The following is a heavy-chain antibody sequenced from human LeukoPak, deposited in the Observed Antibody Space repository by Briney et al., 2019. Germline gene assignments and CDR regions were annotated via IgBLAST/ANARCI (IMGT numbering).Heavy chain of an antibody. V-gene: IGHV1-46*01. Sequence: ASVKVSCKASGHTFTSYYMHWVRQAPGQGLEWMGIINPSGGSTSYAQKFQGRVTMTRDTSTSTVYTELSSLRSEDTAVYYCARDKRGCSSTSCYTSFYYYYGMDVWGKGTTVTVSS. D-gene: IGHD2-2*02. CDR3: ARDKRGCSSTSCYTSFYYYYGMDV. CDR1: GHTFTSYY. CDR2: INPSGGST. J-gene: IGHJ6*04.